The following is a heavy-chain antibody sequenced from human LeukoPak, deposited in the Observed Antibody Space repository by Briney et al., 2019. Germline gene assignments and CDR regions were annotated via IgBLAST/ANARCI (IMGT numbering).Heavy chain of an antibody. CDR1: GGSISSYY. J-gene: IGHJ5*02. V-gene: IGHV4-59*08. CDR3: ARHRTGSYPVGFDP. Sequence: SETLSLTCTVSGGSISSYYWSWIRQPPGKGLEWIGYIYYSGSTNYNPSLKSRVTISVDTSRNQFSLNLSSVTAADTAVYYCARHRTGSYPVGFDPWGQGTLVTVSS. CDR2: IYYSGST. D-gene: IGHD3-10*01.